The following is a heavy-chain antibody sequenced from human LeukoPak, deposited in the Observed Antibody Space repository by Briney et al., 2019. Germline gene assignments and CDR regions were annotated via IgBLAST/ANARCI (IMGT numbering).Heavy chain of an antibody. J-gene: IGHJ3*02. CDR2: IYHSGST. CDR1: GGSISSGGYY. D-gene: IGHD3-22*01. Sequence: SQTLSLTCTVSGGSISSGGYYWSWIRQPPGKGLEWIGYIYHSGSTYYNPSLKSRATISVDRSKNQFSLKLSSVTAADTAVYYCARVSPRITMIVVAKGAFDIWGQGTMVTVSS. V-gene: IGHV4-30-2*01. CDR3: ARVSPRITMIVVAKGAFDI.